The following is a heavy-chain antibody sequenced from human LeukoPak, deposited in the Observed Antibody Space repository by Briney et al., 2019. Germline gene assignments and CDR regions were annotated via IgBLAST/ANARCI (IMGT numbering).Heavy chain of an antibody. CDR3: ARDQGGSSTNYYMDV. CDR2: IYYSGST. D-gene: IGHD2-2*01. CDR1: GGSISSYY. J-gene: IGHJ6*03. V-gene: IGHV4-59*01. Sequence: SETLSLTCTVSGGSISSYYWSWIRQPPGKGLEWIGYIYYSGSTNYNPSLKSRVTISVDTSKNQSSLKLSSVTAADTAVYYCARDQGGSSTNYYMDVWGKGTTATVSS.